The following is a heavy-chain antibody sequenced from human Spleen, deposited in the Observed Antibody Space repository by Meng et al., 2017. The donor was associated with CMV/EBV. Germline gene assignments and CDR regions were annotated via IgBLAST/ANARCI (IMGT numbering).Heavy chain of an antibody. J-gene: IGHJ4*02. CDR1: GYALTDYY. D-gene: IGHD2/OR15-2a*01. Sequence: CKASGYALTDYYVHWVRQAPRQGLEWMGWINPNSGGTNYAQKFQGRVAMTKDTSINTAYMELSGLTSDGTAFYYCARDYCDTSTCLDSWGLGTLVTVSS. CDR2: INPNSGGT. V-gene: IGHV1-2*02. CDR3: ARDYCDTSTCLDS.